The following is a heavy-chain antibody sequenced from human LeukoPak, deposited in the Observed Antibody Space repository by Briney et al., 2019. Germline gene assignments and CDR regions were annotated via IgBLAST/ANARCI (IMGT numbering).Heavy chain of an antibody. CDR2: ISAYNGNT. J-gene: IGHJ6*03. CDR1: GYTFTSYG. V-gene: IGHV1-18*01. D-gene: IGHD3-22*01. Sequence: ASVKVSCKASGYTFTSYGISWVRQAPGQGLEWMGWISAYNGNTNYAQKLQGRVTMTTDTSTSTAYMELRSLRSDDTAVYYCARVALEVVVIYYYYYMDVWGKGTTVTVSS. CDR3: ARVALEVVVIYYYYYMDV.